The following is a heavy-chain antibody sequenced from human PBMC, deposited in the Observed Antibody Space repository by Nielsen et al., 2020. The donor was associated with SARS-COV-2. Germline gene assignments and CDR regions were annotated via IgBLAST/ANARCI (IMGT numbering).Heavy chain of an antibody. J-gene: IGHJ6*02. V-gene: IGHV3-23*01. D-gene: IGHD6-19*01. CDR1: GFTFSDYS. CDR2: IGVSGGGT. CDR3: TRRVAGGTMDV. Sequence: GSLKISCVGSGFTFSDYSLNWVRQAPGKGLEWVSTIGVSGGGTYYADSLKGRFTISRDNSKNTLYLQMNSLGADDTAIYYCTRRVAGGTMDVWGQGTTVTVSS.